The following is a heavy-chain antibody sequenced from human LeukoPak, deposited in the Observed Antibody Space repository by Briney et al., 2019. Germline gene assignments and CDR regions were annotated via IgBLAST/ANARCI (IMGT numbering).Heavy chain of an antibody. V-gene: IGHV3-21*01. CDR3: AKKPVPITMIIY. J-gene: IGHJ4*02. D-gene: IGHD3-22*01. CDR1: GFTFSSYS. CDR2: ISSSSSYI. Sequence: GGSLRLSCAASGFTFSSYSMNWVRQAPGKGLEWVSSISSSSSYIYYADSVRGRFTISRDNAKNSLYLQMNSLRAEDTAVYYCAKKPVPITMIIYWGQGTLVTVSS.